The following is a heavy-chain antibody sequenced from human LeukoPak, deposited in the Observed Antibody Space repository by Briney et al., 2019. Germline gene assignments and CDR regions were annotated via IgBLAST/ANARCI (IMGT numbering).Heavy chain of an antibody. J-gene: IGHJ4*02. V-gene: IGHV4-31*03. CDR2: IYYSGSI. Sequence: SETLSLTCTVSGGSISSGFYSWSWIRQHPGKGLEWIGHIYYSGSIYYNPSLKSRVTISVDTSKIQLSLKLSSVSTADTAVYYCARDSPYAPRAFDSWGQGTLVTVSS. CDR1: GGSISSGFYS. D-gene: IGHD2-2*01. CDR3: ARDSPYAPRAFDS.